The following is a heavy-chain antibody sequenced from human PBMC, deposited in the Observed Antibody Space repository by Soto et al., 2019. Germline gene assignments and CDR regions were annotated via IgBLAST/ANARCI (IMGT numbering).Heavy chain of an antibody. V-gene: IGHV1-46*01. CDR3: AKERGDGLTTALFDV. CDR2: IYPGGVNI. J-gene: IGHJ5*02. CDR1: GYSFTSHY. Sequence: ASVKVSCKAIGYSFTSHYMHWVRQAPGQGLEWMGTIYPGGVNIGYAQKFKGRFTVSRDNSKNTVYLYMNSLRAEDTAVYFCAKERGDGLTTALFDVWGQGTLVTVSS. D-gene: IGHD4-4*01.